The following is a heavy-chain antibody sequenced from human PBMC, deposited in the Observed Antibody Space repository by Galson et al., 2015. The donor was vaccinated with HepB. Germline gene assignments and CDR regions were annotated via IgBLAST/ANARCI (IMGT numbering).Heavy chain of an antibody. CDR3: ARDFDYGDYVFDY. V-gene: IGHV3-21*01. CDR1: GFTFSSYS. D-gene: IGHD4-17*01. Sequence: SLRLSCAASGFTFSSYSMNWVRQAPGKGLEWVSSISSSSSYIYYADSVKGRFTISRDNAKNSLYLQMNSLRAEDTAVYYCARDFDYGDYVFDYWGQGTLVTVSS. CDR2: ISSSSSYI. J-gene: IGHJ4*02.